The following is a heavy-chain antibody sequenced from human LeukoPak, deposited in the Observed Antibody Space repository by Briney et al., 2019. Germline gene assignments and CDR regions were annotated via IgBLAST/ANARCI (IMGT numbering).Heavy chain of an antibody. J-gene: IGHJ4*02. Sequence: TPSETLSLTCTVSGGSISSGDYYWSWIRQPPGKGLEWIGYIYYSGSTYYNPSLKSRVTISVDTSKNQFSLKLSSVTAADTAVYYCAGVYCSSTSCYDGPLDYWGQGTLVTVSS. V-gene: IGHV4-30-4*08. CDR3: AGVYCSSTSCYDGPLDY. D-gene: IGHD2-2*01. CDR1: GGSISSGDYY. CDR2: IYYSGST.